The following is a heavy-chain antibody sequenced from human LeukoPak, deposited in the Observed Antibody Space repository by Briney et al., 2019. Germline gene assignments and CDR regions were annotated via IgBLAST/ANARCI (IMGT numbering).Heavy chain of an antibody. CDR3: ARLYYSRDDY. V-gene: IGHV4-34*01. Sequence: SETLSLTCAVYGGSFSGYYWSWIRRPPGKGLELIGEINHSGSTNYNPSLKSRLTISVDTSKNQFSLKLSSVTAADTAVYYCARLYYSRDDYWGQGTLVTVSS. J-gene: IGHJ4*02. CDR1: GGSFSGYY. CDR2: INHSGST. D-gene: IGHD3-10*01.